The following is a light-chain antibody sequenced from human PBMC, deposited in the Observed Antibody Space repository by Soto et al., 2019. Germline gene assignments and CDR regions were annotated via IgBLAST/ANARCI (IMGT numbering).Light chain of an antibody. CDR2: WAS. V-gene: IGKV4-1*01. CDR3: QQYYDFPPT. CDR1: QSLLYSSTNKYY. J-gene: IGKJ2*01. Sequence: DIVMTQSPDSLAVSLGERATINCKSSQSLLYSSTNKYYLAWYQQKPGEPPELLIYWASTRESGVPARFSGSGSGTDFSLTISTLQAEDVAVYYCQQYYDFPPTFGQGTKLEI.